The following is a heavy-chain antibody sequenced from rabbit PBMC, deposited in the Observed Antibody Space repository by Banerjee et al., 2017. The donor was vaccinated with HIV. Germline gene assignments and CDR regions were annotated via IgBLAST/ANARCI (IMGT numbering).Heavy chain of an antibody. CDR2: IYNGDGST. CDR3: ARTADNDGYGYFDL. J-gene: IGHJ4*01. CDR1: GFDFSSNA. Sequence: QEQLVESGGGLVQPEGSLTLTCKASGFDFSSNAMCWVRQAPGKGPEWIACIYNGDGSTYYASWVNGRFIISKTSSTTVTLQMTSLTAADTATYFCARTADNDGYGYFDLWGQGTLVTVS. D-gene: IGHD6-1*01. V-gene: IGHV1S47*01.